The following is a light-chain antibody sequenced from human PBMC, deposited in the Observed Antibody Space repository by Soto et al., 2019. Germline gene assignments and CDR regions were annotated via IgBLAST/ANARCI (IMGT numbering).Light chain of an antibody. CDR3: SSYTSSSTLV. CDR2: DVS. CDR1: SSDVGAYNY. J-gene: IGLJ2*01. Sequence: QSALTQPPSASGSPGQSVTISCTGTSSDVGAYNYVSWYQQHPGKAPKLMIYDVSKRPSGVPYRFSGSKSGNTASLTISGLQAEDEADYYCSSYTSSSTLVFGGGTKLTVL. V-gene: IGLV2-8*01.